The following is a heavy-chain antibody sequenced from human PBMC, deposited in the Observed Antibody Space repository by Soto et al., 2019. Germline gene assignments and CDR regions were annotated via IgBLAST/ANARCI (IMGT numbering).Heavy chain of an antibody. Sequence: QVQLVQSGAEVKKPGSSVKVSCKASGGTFSSYTISWVRQAPGQGLEWMGRIIPILGIANYAQKFQGRVTITADKSTSTAYMELSSLRSEDTAVYYCARGVRTMVRGVTSFDYWGQGTLVTVSS. V-gene: IGHV1-69*02. CDR2: IIPILGIA. CDR3: ARGVRTMVRGVTSFDY. J-gene: IGHJ4*02. D-gene: IGHD3-10*01. CDR1: GGTFSSYT.